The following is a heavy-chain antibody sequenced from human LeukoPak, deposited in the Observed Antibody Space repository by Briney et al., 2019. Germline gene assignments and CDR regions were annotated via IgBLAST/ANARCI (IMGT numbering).Heavy chain of an antibody. V-gene: IGHV3-23*01. CDR2: ISGSGGST. Sequence: PGGSLRLSCAASGFTFSSYAMSWVRQAPGKGLEWVSAISGSGGSTYYADSVKGRFTISRDNSKNTLYLQMNSPRAEDTAVYYCARYYDSSGYYYWGAFDIWGQGTMVTVSS. CDR1: GFTFSSYA. CDR3: ARYYDSSGYYYWGAFDI. J-gene: IGHJ3*02. D-gene: IGHD3-22*01.